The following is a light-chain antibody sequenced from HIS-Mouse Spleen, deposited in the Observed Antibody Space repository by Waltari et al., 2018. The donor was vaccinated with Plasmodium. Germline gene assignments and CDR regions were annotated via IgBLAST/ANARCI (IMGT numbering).Light chain of an antibody. CDR2: GAS. J-gene: IGKJ1*01. Sequence: EIVLTQSPGTLSLSPGERATLSCRASQSVSSSYLAWYQQKAGQAPRLLIYGASRRATGIPDRFSGSGSGTDFTLTISRLEPEDFAVYYCQQYGSSGTFGQGTKVEIK. CDR1: QSVSSSY. V-gene: IGKV3-20*01. CDR3: QQYGSSGT.